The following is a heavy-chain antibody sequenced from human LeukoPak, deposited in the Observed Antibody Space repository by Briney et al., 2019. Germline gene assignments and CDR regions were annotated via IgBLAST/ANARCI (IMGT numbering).Heavy chain of an antibody. V-gene: IGHV1-18*01. CDR2: ISAYNGNT. CDR1: GYTFTRYG. J-gene: IGHJ4*02. D-gene: IGHD3-22*01. CDR3: ARVAPYYYDSSGYEPVDY. Sequence: ASVKISCKASGYTFTRYGISWVRQAPGQWLEWMGWISAYNGNTNYAQKLQGRVTMTTDTSTSTAYMELRSLRSDDTAVYYCARVAPYYYDSSGYEPVDYWGQGTLVTVSS.